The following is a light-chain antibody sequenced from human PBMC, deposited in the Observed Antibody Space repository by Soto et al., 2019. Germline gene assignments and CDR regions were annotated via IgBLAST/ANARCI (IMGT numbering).Light chain of an antibody. Sequence: QSALTQPASVSGSPGQSITISCTGTSSDVGGYNYVSWYQQHPGKAPKLMIYEVSDRPSGVSNRFSGSKSDNTASLTISGLQAEDEADYYCCSYTSSSPWVFGGGTQLTVL. CDR2: EVS. V-gene: IGLV2-14*01. CDR1: SSDVGGYNY. CDR3: CSYTSSSPWV. J-gene: IGLJ3*02.